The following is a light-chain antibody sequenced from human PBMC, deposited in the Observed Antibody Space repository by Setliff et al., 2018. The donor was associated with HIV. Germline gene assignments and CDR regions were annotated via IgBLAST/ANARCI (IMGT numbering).Light chain of an antibody. CDR3: CSYAGSHTFV. Sequence: QSVLTQPRSVSGSPGQSVTISCTGTTSDVGNYDFVSWYQHHPGKAPKLMIYDVNKRPSGVPDRFSGSKSGNTASPTISGLQAEDEADFYCCSYAGSHTFVFGTGTKVTVL. CDR1: TSDVGNYDF. J-gene: IGLJ1*01. V-gene: IGLV2-11*01. CDR2: DVN.